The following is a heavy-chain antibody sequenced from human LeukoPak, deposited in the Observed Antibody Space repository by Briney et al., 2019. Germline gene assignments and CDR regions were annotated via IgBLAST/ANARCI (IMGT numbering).Heavy chain of an antibody. CDR2: ISGGGAGT. CDR3: ARGSRVGTTTLFPFEY. J-gene: IGHJ4*02. Sequence: GGSLRLSCAASGLSFSFYAMSWVRQAPGKGLEWVSSISGGGAGTYYADSVRGRFTISRDNAKNTLYLQMNSLRAEDTAVYYCARGSRVGTTTLFPFEYWGQGTLVTVSS. D-gene: IGHD1-26*01. V-gene: IGHV3-23*01. CDR1: GLSFSFYA.